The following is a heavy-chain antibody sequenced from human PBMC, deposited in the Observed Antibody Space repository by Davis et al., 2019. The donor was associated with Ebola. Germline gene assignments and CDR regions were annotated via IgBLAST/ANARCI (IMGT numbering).Heavy chain of an antibody. CDR3: AKDGGYCTNGVCPHGAFDI. CDR1: GFTFSSYA. V-gene: IGHV3-30-3*01. J-gene: IGHJ3*02. CDR2: ISYDGSNK. Sequence: PGGSLRLSCAASGFTFSSYAMSWVRQAPGKGLEWVAVISYDGSNKYYADSVKGRFTISRDNSKNTLYLQMNSLRAEDTAVYYCAKDGGYCTNGVCPHGAFDIWGQGTMVTVSS. D-gene: IGHD2-8*01.